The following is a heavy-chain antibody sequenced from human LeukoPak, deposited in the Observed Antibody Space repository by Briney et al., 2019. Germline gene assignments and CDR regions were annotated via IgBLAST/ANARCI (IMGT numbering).Heavy chain of an antibody. Sequence: GASVKVSCKASGYTFTSYGISWVRQAPGQRLEWMGWISAYKGNTNYAQKLQGRVTMTTDTSTSTAYMELRSLRSDDTAVYYCARGKGPLYDSSRRVLSAFDIWGQGTMVTVSS. CDR2: ISAYKGNT. J-gene: IGHJ3*02. V-gene: IGHV1-18*01. CDR3: ARGKGPLYDSSRRVLSAFDI. CDR1: GYTFTSYG. D-gene: IGHD3-22*01.